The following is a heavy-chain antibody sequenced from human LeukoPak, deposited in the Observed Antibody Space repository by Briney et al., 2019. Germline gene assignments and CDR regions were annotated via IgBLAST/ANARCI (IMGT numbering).Heavy chain of an antibody. J-gene: IGHJ5*02. CDR1: GHTFSNYA. Sequence: GASVKVSCKASGHTFSNYAIHWVRQAPGQGLEWMGWINAGNGDTKYSQNLQGRVTITRDTSASIVYMELSSLRSEDTAVYYCARVASGHDYGVWFDPWGQGTLVTVSS. CDR3: ARVASGHDYGVWFDP. V-gene: IGHV1-3*01. D-gene: IGHD4-17*01. CDR2: INAGNGDT.